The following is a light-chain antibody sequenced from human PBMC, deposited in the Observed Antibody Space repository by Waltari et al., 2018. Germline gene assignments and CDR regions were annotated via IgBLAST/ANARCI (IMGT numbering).Light chain of an antibody. Sequence: QSALTQPPSASGSPGQSVTISCTGTRSDVGGYNYVSWYQQHSGKAPKLMIYEVSKRPSGVPDRFSGSKSGNTASLTVSGLQDEDEADYYCSSYAGSNYYVFGTGTKVTVL. J-gene: IGLJ1*01. V-gene: IGLV2-8*01. CDR1: RSDVGGYNY. CDR2: EVS. CDR3: SSYAGSNYYV.